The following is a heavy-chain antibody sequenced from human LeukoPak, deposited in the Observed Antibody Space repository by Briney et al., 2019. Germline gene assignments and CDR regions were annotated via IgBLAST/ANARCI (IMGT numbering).Heavy chain of an antibody. CDR3: ARDHSYYFGSQTSTLDV. J-gene: IGHJ6*02. V-gene: IGHV4-31*03. CDR1: GASISTGGYY. D-gene: IGHD3-10*01. Sequence: SETLSLTCTISGASISTGGYYWTWIRQPPGEGLEWIGYIYYTGSIDYNASLKSRLTISLETSKNRFSLKLNSVTAADTAVYYCARDHSYYFGSQTSTLDVWGQGTAVTVSS. CDR2: IYYTGSI.